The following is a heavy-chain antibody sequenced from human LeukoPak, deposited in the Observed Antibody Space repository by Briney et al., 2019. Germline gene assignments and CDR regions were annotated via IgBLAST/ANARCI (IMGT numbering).Heavy chain of an antibody. CDR2: ISSSGST. D-gene: IGHD6-13*01. CDR1: GDSISSGDYY. Sequence: SETLSLTCTVSGDSISSGDYYWSWIRQPAGKGLEWIGRISSSGSTNYNPSLKSRVTISVDTSKNQFSLKLSSVTAADTAVYYCARGRPTTSIAAAGVNWFDPWGQGTLVTVSS. V-gene: IGHV4-61*02. CDR3: ARGRPTTSIAAAGVNWFDP. J-gene: IGHJ5*02.